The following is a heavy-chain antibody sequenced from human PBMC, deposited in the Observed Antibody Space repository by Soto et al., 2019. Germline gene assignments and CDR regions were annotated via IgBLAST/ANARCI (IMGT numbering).Heavy chain of an antibody. V-gene: IGHV1-69*13. D-gene: IGHD6-6*01. CDR1: GGTFSSYA. Sequence: AASVKVSCKASGGTFSSYAISWVRQAPGQGLEWMGGIIPIFGTANYAQKFQGRVTITADESTSTAYMELSSLRSEDTAVYYCARADGIAAQLYYDYGMYVWGQGTTVTVSS. CDR2: IIPIFGTA. CDR3: ARADGIAAQLYYDYGMYV. J-gene: IGHJ6*02.